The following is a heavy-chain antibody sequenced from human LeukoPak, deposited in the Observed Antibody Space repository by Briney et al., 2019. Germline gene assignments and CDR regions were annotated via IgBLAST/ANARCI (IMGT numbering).Heavy chain of an antibody. Sequence: PSETLSLTCTVSGDSISSSHYYWGWIRQSPGKGLEWIGSIYSGGETHYNPSLNSRVTIFLDTSKNRFSLNLISVTATDTAVYYCVRDYINFVQGDWGQGTLVTVSS. CDR1: GDSISSSHYY. D-gene: IGHD4-11*01. CDR3: VRDYINFVQGD. J-gene: IGHJ4*02. V-gene: IGHV4-39*02. CDR2: IYSGGET.